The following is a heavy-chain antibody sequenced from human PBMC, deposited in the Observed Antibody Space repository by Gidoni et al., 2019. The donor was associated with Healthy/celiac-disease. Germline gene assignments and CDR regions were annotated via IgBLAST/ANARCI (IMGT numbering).Heavy chain of an antibody. V-gene: IGHV1-18*04. J-gene: IGHJ4*02. CDR2: ISAYNGNT. CDR1: GYTFTRYG. Sequence: QVQLVQSGAEVKQPGASVKVSCKASGYTFTRYGISWVRQAPGQGLEWMGWISAYNGNTNYAQKLQGRVTMTTDTSTSTAYMELRSLRSDDTAVYYCARYSSIVVVPAALGLGDYWGQGTLVTVSS. CDR3: ARYSSIVVVPAALGLGDY. D-gene: IGHD2-2*01.